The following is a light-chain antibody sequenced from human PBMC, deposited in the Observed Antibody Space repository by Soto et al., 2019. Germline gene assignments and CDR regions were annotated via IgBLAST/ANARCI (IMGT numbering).Light chain of an antibody. CDR3: QQYDSFIFT. CDR1: QSVTSSY. V-gene: IGKV3-20*01. Sequence: EIVLTQTPGTLSLSPGERATLSCRASQSVTSSYLAWYQQKPGQAPRLLIYGASRRATGIPDRFSGGGSGTDFTLTISRLEPEDFAVYYCQQYDSFIFTFGPGTKVEIK. CDR2: GAS. J-gene: IGKJ3*01.